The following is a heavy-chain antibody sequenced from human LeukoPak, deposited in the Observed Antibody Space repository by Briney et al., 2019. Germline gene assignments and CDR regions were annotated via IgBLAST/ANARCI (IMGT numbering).Heavy chain of an antibody. V-gene: IGHV3-7*01. Sequence: GGSLRLSCAASGFTFSSYWMSRVRQAPGKGLEWVANIKQDGSEKYYVDSVKGRFTISRDNAKNSLYLQMNSLRAEDTAVYYCARSLRYFDWLHTSYYFDYWGQGTLVTVSS. J-gene: IGHJ4*02. CDR2: IKQDGSEK. D-gene: IGHD3-9*01. CDR1: GFTFSSYW. CDR3: ARSLRYFDWLHTSYYFDY.